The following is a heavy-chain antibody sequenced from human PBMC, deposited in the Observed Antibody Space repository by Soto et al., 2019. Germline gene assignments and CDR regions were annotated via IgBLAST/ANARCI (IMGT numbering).Heavy chain of an antibody. CDR1: GDSVSSKSLA. V-gene: IGHV6-1*01. CDR2: TYYRSKWNN. CDR3: ASPHSGGSDSFDL. D-gene: IGHD2-15*01. Sequence: SQTLSLTCVISGDSVSSKSLAWNWIRQSPSRGLEWLGRTYYRSKWNNNYAVSVKSRITINPDTSKNQFSLQLKSVSPEDTAVYYCASPHSGGSDSFDLWGQGTMVTVSS. J-gene: IGHJ3*01.